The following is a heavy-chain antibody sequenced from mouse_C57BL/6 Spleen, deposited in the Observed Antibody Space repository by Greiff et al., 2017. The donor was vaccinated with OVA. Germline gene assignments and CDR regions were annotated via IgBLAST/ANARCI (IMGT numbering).Heavy chain of an antibody. J-gene: IGHJ1*03. V-gene: IGHV1-69*01. CDR2: IDHSDSYT. D-gene: IGHD1-1*01. CDR1: GYTFTSYW. CDR3: ARSHYYGSSYGYFDV. Sequence: QVQLQQPGAELVLPGASVKLSCKASGYTFTSYWMHWVKQRPGQGLEWIGEIDHSDSYTNYNQKFKGKSTLTVDKSSSTAYMQLSSLTSEDSAVYYCARSHYYGSSYGYFDVWGTVTTVTVSS.